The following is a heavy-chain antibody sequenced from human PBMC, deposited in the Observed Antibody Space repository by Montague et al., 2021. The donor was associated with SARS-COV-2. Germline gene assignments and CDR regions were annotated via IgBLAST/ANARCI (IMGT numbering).Heavy chain of an antibody. CDR3: ARVGRQQLVRLSGMDV. Sequence: SETLSLTCAVYGGSISSSSYYWGWIRQPPGKGLEWIGSIYYSRSTYYNPSLKSRVTISVDTSKNQFSLKLSSVTAADTAVYYCARVGRQQLVRLSGMDVWGQGTTVTVSS. V-gene: IGHV4-39*07. CDR2: IYYSRST. D-gene: IGHD6-13*01. J-gene: IGHJ6*02. CDR1: GGSISSSSYY.